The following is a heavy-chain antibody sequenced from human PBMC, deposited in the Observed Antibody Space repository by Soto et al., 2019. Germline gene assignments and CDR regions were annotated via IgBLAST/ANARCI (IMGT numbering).Heavy chain of an antibody. J-gene: IGHJ5*02. V-gene: IGHV2-5*01. CDR1: GFSLSTSGVG. CDR2: IYWNDDK. CDR3: ALSIVVVPAAIMGPNWFDP. Sequence: SGPTLVKPTQTLTLTCTFSGFSLSTSGVGVGWIRQPPGKALEWLALIYWNDDKRYSPSLKSRLTITKDTSKNQVVLTMTNMDPVDTATYYCALSIVVVPAAIMGPNWFDPWGQGTLVTVSS. D-gene: IGHD2-2*01.